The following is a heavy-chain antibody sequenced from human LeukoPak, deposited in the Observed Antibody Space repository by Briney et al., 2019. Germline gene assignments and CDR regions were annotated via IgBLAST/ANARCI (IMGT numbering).Heavy chain of an antibody. D-gene: IGHD4-23*01. V-gene: IGHV4-34*01. Sequence: SETLSLTCAVYGGSFSGYYWSWIRQPPGKGLEWIGEINHSGSTNYNPSLKSRVTISVDTSKNQFSLKLSSVTAADTAVYYCARGEYGDGGRGKCDYWGQGTLVTVSS. CDR3: ARGEYGDGGRGKCDY. CDR2: INHSGST. CDR1: GGSFSGYY. J-gene: IGHJ4*02.